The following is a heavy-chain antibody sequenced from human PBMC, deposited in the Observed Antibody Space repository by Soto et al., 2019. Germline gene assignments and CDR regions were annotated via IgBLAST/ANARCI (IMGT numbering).Heavy chain of an antibody. CDR3: ARDLIVVVPAAPGLYYYYGMDV. V-gene: IGHV4-31*03. Sequence: TLSLNCTVSVGSISSGGYYWSWILQHPGKGLEWIGYIYYSGSTYYNPSLKSRVTISVDTSKNQFSLKLSSVTAADTAVYYCARDLIVVVPAAPGLYYYYGMDVWDQGTTVTVSS. CDR1: VGSISSGGYY. J-gene: IGHJ6*02. CDR2: IYYSGST. D-gene: IGHD2-2*01.